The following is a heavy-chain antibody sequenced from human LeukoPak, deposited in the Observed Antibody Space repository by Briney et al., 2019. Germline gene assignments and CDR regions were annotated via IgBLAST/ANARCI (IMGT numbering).Heavy chain of an antibody. V-gene: IGHV1-3*01. Sequence: ASVKVSCKASGYTFTNYGMHWVRQAPGQRLEWMGWINAGNGHTKYSQKFQGRATITRDTSASTAYMELSRLRSEDTAVYYCARGGPLLWFGDRPPGFDPWGQGTLVTVSS. J-gene: IGHJ5*02. CDR2: INAGNGHT. CDR1: GYTFTNYG. CDR3: ARGGPLLWFGDRPPGFDP. D-gene: IGHD3-10*01.